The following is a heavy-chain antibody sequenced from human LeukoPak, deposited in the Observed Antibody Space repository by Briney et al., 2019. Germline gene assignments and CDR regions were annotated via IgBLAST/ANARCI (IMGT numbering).Heavy chain of an antibody. CDR1: GGSISSSSYY. CDR3: ARVGHSSGWYSWFDP. Sequence: TSETLSLTCTVSGGSISSSSYYWGWIRQPPGKGLEWIGSIYYSGSTYYNPSLKSRVTISVDTSKNQLSLKLSSVTAADTAVYYCARVGHSSGWYSWFDPWGQGTLVTVSS. V-gene: IGHV4-39*07. D-gene: IGHD6-19*01. J-gene: IGHJ5*02. CDR2: IYYSGST.